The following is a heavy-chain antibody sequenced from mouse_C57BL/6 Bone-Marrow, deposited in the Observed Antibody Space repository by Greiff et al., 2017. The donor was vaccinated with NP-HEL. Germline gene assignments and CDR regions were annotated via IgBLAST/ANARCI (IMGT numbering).Heavy chain of an antibody. CDR3: ARRLYYYGSSKDYFDY. J-gene: IGHJ2*01. Sequence: QVQLQQPGAELVKPGASVKMSCKASGYTFTSYWLTWVKQRPGQGLEWIGDIYPGSGSTNYNEKFKSKATLTVDTSSSTAYMQLSSLTSEDSAVYYCARRLYYYGSSKDYFDYWGQGTTLTVSS. V-gene: IGHV1-55*01. CDR1: GYTFTSYW. D-gene: IGHD1-1*01. CDR2: IYPGSGST.